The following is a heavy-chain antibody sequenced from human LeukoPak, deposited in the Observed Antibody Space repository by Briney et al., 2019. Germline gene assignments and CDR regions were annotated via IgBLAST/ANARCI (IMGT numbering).Heavy chain of an antibody. Sequence: PGGSLRLSCAASGFTFSTYGMHWVRQAPGKGLEWVTFIRYDGSKTYYADSVKGRFTISRDNSKNTLYLQMNSLRAEDTAMYYCAKEGTSCCIYYFDCWGQGTPVTVSS. D-gene: IGHD2-2*01. J-gene: IGHJ4*02. CDR2: IRYDGSKT. V-gene: IGHV3-30*02. CDR1: GFTFSTYG. CDR3: AKEGTSCCIYYFDC.